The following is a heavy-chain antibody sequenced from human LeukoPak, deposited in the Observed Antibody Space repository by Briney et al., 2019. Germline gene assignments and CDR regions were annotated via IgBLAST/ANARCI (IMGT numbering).Heavy chain of an antibody. CDR1: GYIFTHYW. CDR3: ARRRSSTSDAVDI. CDR2: INPADSDT. V-gene: IGHV5-51*01. J-gene: IGHJ3*02. Sequence: GASLKISCKGSGYIFTHYWFGWVRQMPGKGLERMGIINPADSDTRYRPSFQDQVLISADKSISDAYLHWGSLKASDTARYFCARRRSSTSDAVDIWGQGTMVTVS.